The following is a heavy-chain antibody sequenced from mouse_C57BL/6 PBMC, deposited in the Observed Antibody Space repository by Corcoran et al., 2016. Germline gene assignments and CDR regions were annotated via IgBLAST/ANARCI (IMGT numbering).Heavy chain of an antibody. CDR3: APNYYGSLHYFDY. D-gene: IGHD1-1*01. CDR2: INPNNGGT. V-gene: IGHV1-26*01. Sequence: EVQLQQSGPELVKPGASVKISCKASGYTFTDYYMNWVKQSHGKSLEWIGDINPNNGGTSYNQKFKGKATLTVDKSSSTAYMELRSLTSEDSAVYYCAPNYYGSLHYFDYWGQGTTLTVSS. CDR1: GYTFTDYY. J-gene: IGHJ2*01.